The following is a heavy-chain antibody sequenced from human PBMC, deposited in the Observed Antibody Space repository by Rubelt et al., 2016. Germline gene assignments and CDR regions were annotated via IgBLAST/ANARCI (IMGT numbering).Heavy chain of an antibody. V-gene: IGHV4-38-2*02. CDR2: FFHDGST. CDR1: GYSINNGYY. J-gene: IGHJ4*02. CDR3: ARPTGAPSASGSFLV. D-gene: IGHD3-10*01. Sequence: QVQLQESGPGLVKPSETLSLTCTVSGYSINNGYYWGWIRQPPGKGLEWIASFFHDGSTKYNPSLKSRVTLTKDGSNSQVSLSLSSVTAAATAVYYCARPTGAPSASGSFLVWGQGTLVTVSS.